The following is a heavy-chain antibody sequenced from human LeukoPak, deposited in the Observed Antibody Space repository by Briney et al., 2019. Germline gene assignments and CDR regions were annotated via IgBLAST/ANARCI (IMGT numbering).Heavy chain of an antibody. Sequence: PSETLSLTCTVSGGSISTSNYYWSWIRQPPGKGLEWIGEINHSGSTNYNPSLKSRVTISVDTSKNQFSLKLSSVTAADTAVYYCARLKHDPPSGSGMTWGQGTLVTVSS. CDR3: ARLKHDPPSGSGMT. D-gene: IGHD3-10*01. CDR2: INHSGST. CDR1: GGSISTSNYY. V-gene: IGHV4-39*07. J-gene: IGHJ4*02.